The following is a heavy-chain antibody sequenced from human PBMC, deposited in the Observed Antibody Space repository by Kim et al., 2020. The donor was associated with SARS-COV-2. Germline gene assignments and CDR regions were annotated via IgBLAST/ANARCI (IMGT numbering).Heavy chain of an antibody. V-gene: IGHV3-49*04. Sequence: GGSLRLSCTASGFTFGDYAMSWVRQAPGKGLEWVGFIRSKAYGGTTEYAASVKGRFTISRDDSKIIAYLQMNSLKTEDTAVYYCTRAHNIGRWAYYYYYYMDVWGKETTVTVSS. CDR2: IRSKAYGGTT. D-gene: IGHD5-12*01. CDR1: GFTFGDYA. CDR3: TRAHNIGRWAYYYYYYMDV. J-gene: IGHJ6*03.